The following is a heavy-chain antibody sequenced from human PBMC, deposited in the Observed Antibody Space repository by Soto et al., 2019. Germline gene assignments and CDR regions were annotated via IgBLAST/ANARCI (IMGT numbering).Heavy chain of an antibody. CDR1: GYTFTGYY. D-gene: IGHD6-13*01. CDR3: ARDPNSGGFDF. J-gene: IGHJ4*02. V-gene: IGHV1-2*02. CDR2: INPNGGDT. Sequence: QVQLMQSGAEVKKPGASVKVSCKASGYTFTGYYMHWVRQAPGQGLEWMGWINPNGGDTNFAQKFPGRVTMTRDTTISTANMELSSMGSDDTALCSCARDPNSGGFDFWGQGALVTVSA.